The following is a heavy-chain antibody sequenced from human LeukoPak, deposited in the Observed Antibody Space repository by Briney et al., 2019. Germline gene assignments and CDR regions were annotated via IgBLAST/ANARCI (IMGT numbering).Heavy chain of an antibody. Sequence: SETLSLTCAVSGASISSFSWSWIRQPPGKGLEWIGYIYSSGNTKYNPSLKTRVTMSIDTSKNHLSLKLSSVTATDTALYYCARRYYGSGERWFDPWGQGTLVTVSS. D-gene: IGHD3-10*01. CDR2: IYSSGNT. CDR3: ARRYYGSGERWFDP. J-gene: IGHJ5*02. CDR1: GASISSFS. V-gene: IGHV4-59*08.